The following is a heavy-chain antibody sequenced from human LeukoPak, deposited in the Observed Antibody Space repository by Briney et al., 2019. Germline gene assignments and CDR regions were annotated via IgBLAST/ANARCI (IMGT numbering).Heavy chain of an antibody. CDR1: GFTFSSYS. D-gene: IGHD3-16*01. CDR3: ARDKTSFMIGHAFDP. J-gene: IGHJ5*02. Sequence: GGSLRLSCAASGFTFSSYSMNWVRQAPGKGLEWVSSISSSSSYIYYADSVKGRFTISRDNAKNSLYLQMNSLRAEDTAVYYCARDKTSFMIGHAFDPWGQGTLVTVSS. V-gene: IGHV3-21*01. CDR2: ISSSSSYI.